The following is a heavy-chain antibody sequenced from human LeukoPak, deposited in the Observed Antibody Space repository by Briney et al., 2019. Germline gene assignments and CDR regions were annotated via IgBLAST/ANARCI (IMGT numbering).Heavy chain of an antibody. D-gene: IGHD2-2*01. J-gene: IGHJ4*02. CDR1: GYTFTSYD. Sequence: EASVKVSCKASGYTFTSYDINWVRQATGQGLEWMGWMNPNSGNTGYAQKFQGWVTMTRDTSISTAYMELSRLRSDDTAVYYCARSRCSSTSCPSYYFDYWGQGTLVTVSS. CDR2: MNPNSGNT. V-gene: IGHV1-8*01. CDR3: ARSRCSSTSCPSYYFDY.